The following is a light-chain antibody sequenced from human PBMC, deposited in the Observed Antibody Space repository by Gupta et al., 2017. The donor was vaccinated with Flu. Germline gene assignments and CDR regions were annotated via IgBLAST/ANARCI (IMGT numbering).Light chain of an antibody. J-gene: IGLJ1*01. CDR2: DAS. V-gene: IGLV3-21*02. CDR1: NIGSKN. CDR3: QGWDWSSDHYV. Sequence: TVAGTNIGSKNVHCYQHKPGQAPLLVVYDASDRPSGFPVRVSGSNSGATATVTISRVEAEDVADYYCQGWDWSSDHYVFGTGTKVTVL.